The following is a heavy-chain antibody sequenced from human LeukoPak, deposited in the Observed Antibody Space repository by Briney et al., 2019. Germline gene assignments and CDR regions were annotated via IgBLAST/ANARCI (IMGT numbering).Heavy chain of an antibody. CDR3: ARGASRAFDI. Sequence: GGSLRLSCAASGFTFSSYAMSWVRQAPGKGLEWVSAISGSGGSTYYADSVKGRFTISRDNSRTTVYLQMSSLRVEDTAVYYCARGASRAFDIWGQGTMVTVSS. J-gene: IGHJ3*02. CDR1: GFTFSSYA. CDR2: ISGSGGST. V-gene: IGHV3-23*01.